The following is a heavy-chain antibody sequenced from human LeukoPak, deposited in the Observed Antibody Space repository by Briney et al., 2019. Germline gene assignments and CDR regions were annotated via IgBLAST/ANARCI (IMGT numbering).Heavy chain of an antibody. CDR2: INQIGSEK. V-gene: IGHV3-7*03. J-gene: IGHJ4*02. Sequence: GGSLRLSCAASGFTFSDYWMNWVRQAPGKGLEWVASINQIGSEKYYVDSVRGRFTISRDNAKNSLFLQINSLRAEDTAVYYCTRDGVAAGPYFDYWGQGTLVTVSS. CDR1: GFTFSDYW. CDR3: TRDGVAAGPYFDY. D-gene: IGHD6-6*01.